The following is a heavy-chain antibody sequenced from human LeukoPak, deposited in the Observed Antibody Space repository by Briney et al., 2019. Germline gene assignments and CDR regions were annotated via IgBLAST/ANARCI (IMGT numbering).Heavy chain of an antibody. CDR3: ARDSRGRKPTTDDY. D-gene: IGHD1-26*01. CDR1: GGSASSGSYY. CDR2: IYYSGST. J-gene: IGHJ4*02. Sequence: SETLSLTCTVSGGSASSGSYYWSWIRPPPGKGLEWIGYIYYSGSTNYNPSLKSRVTISVDTSKNQFSLKLSSVTAADTAVYYCARDSRGRKPTTDDYWGQGTLVTVSS. V-gene: IGHV4-61*01.